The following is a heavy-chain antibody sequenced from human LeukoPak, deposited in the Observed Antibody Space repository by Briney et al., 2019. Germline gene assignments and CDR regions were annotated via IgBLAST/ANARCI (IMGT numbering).Heavy chain of an antibody. Sequence: SGPTLVKPTETLTLTCTFSGFSLSTSGESVGWIRQPPGKALEWLALIYWDDDKHYSPSLKTRLTITKDTSKNQVVLTMTNMDPLDTATYFCAHQRRVSSVYSHAFDIWGQGRMVIVSS. CDR2: IYWDDDK. CDR3: AHQRRVSSVYSHAFDI. D-gene: IGHD6-6*01. V-gene: IGHV2-5*02. CDR1: GFSLSTSGES. J-gene: IGHJ3*02.